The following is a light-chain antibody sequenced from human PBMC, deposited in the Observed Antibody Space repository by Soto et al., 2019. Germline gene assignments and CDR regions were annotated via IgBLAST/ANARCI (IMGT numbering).Light chain of an antibody. CDR1: QSVSSN. Sequence: EIVMTQSPATLSVSPGERATLSCRASQSVSSNLAWYQQKPGQAPRLLIYGASTRATGIPTRFSGSGSGTEFTLTISSLQSEDFAVYYCQQYNNWPLLFGPGTKVDIK. J-gene: IGKJ3*01. CDR3: QQYNNWPLL. V-gene: IGKV3-15*01. CDR2: GAS.